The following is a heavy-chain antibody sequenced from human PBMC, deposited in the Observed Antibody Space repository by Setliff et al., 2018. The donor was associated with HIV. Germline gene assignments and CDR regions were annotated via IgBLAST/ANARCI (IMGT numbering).Heavy chain of an antibody. Sequence: SETLSLTCNVSGGSIGSSSFYWAWLRQPPGKEPEWIASIYYNTRTYYNLSLRSRVTISVDTSKNLFSLKMTSVTAADTAVYYCAGNQNWNGYAFPYIDVWGKVTTVTVSS. V-gene: IGHV4-39*02. J-gene: IGHJ6*03. CDR3: AGNQNWNGYAFPYIDV. CDR2: IYYNTRT. D-gene: IGHD3-3*01. CDR1: GGSIGSSSFY.